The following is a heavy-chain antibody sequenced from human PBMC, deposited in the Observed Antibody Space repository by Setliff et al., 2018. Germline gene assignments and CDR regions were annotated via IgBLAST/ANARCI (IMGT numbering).Heavy chain of an antibody. CDR2: TYYSGST. D-gene: IGHD4-4*01. Sequence: SETLSLTCTVSGGSISSGGYYWSWIRQHPGKGLEWIGYTYYSGSTYYNPSLKSRVTISVDTSKNQFSLKLSSMTAADTAVYYCARDPLTTTVRHAFDIWGQGTMVTVSS. V-gene: IGHV4-31*03. CDR1: GGSISSGGYY. CDR3: ARDPLTTTVRHAFDI. J-gene: IGHJ3*02.